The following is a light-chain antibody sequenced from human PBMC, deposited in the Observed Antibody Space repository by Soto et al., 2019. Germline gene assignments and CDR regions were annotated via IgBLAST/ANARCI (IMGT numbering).Light chain of an antibody. J-gene: IGKJ2*01. CDR1: QSLGSW. V-gene: IGKV1-5*03. Sequence: DIQMTQSPSTLSASIGDRVTIACRASQSLGSWLAWYQQKAGKAPKLLIYKASTLENRVPSRFSGSGSGTDFTHTISSLQPDDFATYYCQQYKSYYTFGQGTKVDIK. CDR3: QQYKSYYT. CDR2: KAS.